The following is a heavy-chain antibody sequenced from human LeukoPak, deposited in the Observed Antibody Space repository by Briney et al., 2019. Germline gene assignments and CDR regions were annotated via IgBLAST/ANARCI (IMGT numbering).Heavy chain of an antibody. V-gene: IGHV3-9*01. CDR1: GFTFDDYA. Sequence: GGSLRLSCAVSGFTFDDYAMHWVRQVPGKGLEWVSGINWNSDSIGYADSVKGRFTTSRDNAKNSLYLQMNSLRSEDTAVYYCARDSDSSGYYFDYWGQGTLVTVSS. CDR3: ARDSDSSGYYFDY. J-gene: IGHJ4*02. CDR2: INWNSDSI. D-gene: IGHD3-22*01.